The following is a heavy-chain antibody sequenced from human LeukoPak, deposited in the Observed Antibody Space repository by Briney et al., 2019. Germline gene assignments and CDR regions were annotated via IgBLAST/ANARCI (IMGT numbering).Heavy chain of an antibody. V-gene: IGHV3-30*04. Sequence: GGSLRLSCAASGFTFSSYAMHWVRQAPGKGLEWVAIISYDGSKTYYADSVKGRFTISRDNAKNTLYLQMSSLRPEDTAVYYCAREWSQFGELPDYWGQGTLVTVSS. CDR1: GFTFSSYA. CDR3: AREWSQFGELPDY. D-gene: IGHD3-10*01. CDR2: ISYDGSKT. J-gene: IGHJ4*02.